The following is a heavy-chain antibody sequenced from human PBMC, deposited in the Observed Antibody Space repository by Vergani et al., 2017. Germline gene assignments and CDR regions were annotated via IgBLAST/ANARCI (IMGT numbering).Heavy chain of an antibody. J-gene: IGHJ4*02. CDR3: ARKQLYSYDSSCYYDY. D-gene: IGHD3-22*01. CDR1: GGSISTINW. CDR2: VYQSGTI. Sequence: QVQLQESGPGLVKPSGTLSLTCAVSGGSISTINWWTWVRQPPGKGLEWIGEVYQSGTITYNPSLRSRVTMSVDKSNNQFSLRLISVTAADTAVYYCARKQLYSYDSSCYYDYWGQGALVTVSS. V-gene: IGHV4-4*02.